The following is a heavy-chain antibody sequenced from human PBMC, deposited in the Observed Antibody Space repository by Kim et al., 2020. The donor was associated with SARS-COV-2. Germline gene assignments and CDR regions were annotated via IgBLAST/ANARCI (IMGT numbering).Heavy chain of an antibody. J-gene: IGHJ4*02. D-gene: IGHD1-1*01. Sequence: YADSVKGRFTISRDNSKTALYLQMNSLGAEDTAVYYCAKGGATTPNDHDYWGQGALVTVSS. V-gene: IGHV3-30*02. CDR3: AKGGATTPNDHDY.